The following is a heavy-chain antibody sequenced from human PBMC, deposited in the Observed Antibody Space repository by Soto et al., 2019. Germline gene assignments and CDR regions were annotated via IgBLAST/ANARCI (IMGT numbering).Heavy chain of an antibody. D-gene: IGHD2-15*01. CDR1: GFTFSSYG. V-gene: IGHV3-33*01. CDR3: ARDRGYCSGGSCAYYYYYGMDV. J-gene: IGHJ6*02. CDR2: IWYAGSNK. Sequence: QVQLVESGGGVVQPGRSLRLSCAASGFTFSSYGMHWVRQAPGKGLEWVAVIWYAGSNKYYADSVKGRFTISRDNSKNTLYLQMNSRRAEDTAVYYCARDRGYCSGGSCAYYYYYGMDVWGQGTTVTVSS.